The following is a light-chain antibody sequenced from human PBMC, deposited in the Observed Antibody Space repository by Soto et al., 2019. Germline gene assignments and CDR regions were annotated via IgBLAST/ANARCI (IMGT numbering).Light chain of an antibody. CDR3: QQSFSIPFT. J-gene: IGKJ3*01. Sequence: DIQMTQSPSSVSASVGDTVTITCRASQTIGKYLNWYQQQPGKVPKLLIYDASYLQSGVPSRFSGSESGTDFTLNISDLRPEDFATYYCQQSFSIPFTFGPGTKVDIK. V-gene: IGKV1-39*01. CDR2: DAS. CDR1: QTIGKY.